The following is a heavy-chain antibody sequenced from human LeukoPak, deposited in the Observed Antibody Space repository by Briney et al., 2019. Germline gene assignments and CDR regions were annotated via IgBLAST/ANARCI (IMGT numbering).Heavy chain of an antibody. J-gene: IGHJ5*02. CDR2: ISGSGGST. D-gene: IGHD2-2*01. V-gene: IGHV3-23*01. CDR3: AKDRLSSSTSPTQNNWFDP. CDR1: GFTFSSYA. Sequence: PGGSLRLSCAASGFTFSSYAMSWVRQAPGKGLEGVSAISGSGGSTYYADSVKGRFTISRDNSKNTLYLQMNSLRAEDTAVYYCAKDRLSSSTSPTQNNWFDPWGQGTLVTVSS.